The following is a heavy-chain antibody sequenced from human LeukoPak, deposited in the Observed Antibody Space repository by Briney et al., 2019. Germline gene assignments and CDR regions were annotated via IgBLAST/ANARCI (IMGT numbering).Heavy chain of an antibody. V-gene: IGHV3-21*01. CDR3: ARVSRGNSVGGDY. CDR1: GFTFSSYS. J-gene: IGHJ4*02. CDR2: ITGSTLSI. D-gene: IGHD4-23*01. Sequence: GGSLRLSCTASGFTFSSYSMNWVRQAPGKGLEWVSSITGSTLSIYYADSVKGRFTISRDNAKTSLYLQMNSLRAEDTAIYYCARVSRGNSVGGDYWGQGTLVTVSS.